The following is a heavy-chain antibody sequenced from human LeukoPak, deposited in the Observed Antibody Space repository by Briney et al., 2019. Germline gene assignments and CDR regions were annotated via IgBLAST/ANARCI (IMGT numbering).Heavy chain of an antibody. CDR3: ARQNLYFDFWSGYSRDYYYMDV. CDR1: GFIFIHFW. Sequence: GGSLRLSCEASGFIFIHFWMSWVRQAPGKGLEWVASIRQDGSERYYVDSVKGRFNISRDNAKNSLYLQVNSLRVEDTAIYYCARQNLYFDFWSGYSRDYYYMDVWGKGTTVTVSS. CDR2: IRQDGSER. D-gene: IGHD3-3*01. V-gene: IGHV3-7*01. J-gene: IGHJ6*03.